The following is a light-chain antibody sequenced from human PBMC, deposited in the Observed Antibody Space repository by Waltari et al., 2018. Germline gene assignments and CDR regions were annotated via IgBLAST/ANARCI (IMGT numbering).Light chain of an antibody. CDR1: QGISNY. CDR3: QKYNSAPLT. V-gene: IGKV1-27*01. Sequence: DIQTTQSPPFLYDAVGDTVTITCRASQGISNYLAWYQQKPGKVPKLLIYAASTLQSGVPSRFSGSGSGTDFTLTISSLQPEDVATYYCQKYNSAPLTFGGGTKVEIK. J-gene: IGKJ4*01. CDR2: AAS.